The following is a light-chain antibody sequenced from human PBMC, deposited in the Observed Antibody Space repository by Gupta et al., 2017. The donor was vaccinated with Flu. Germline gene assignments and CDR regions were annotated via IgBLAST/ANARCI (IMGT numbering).Light chain of an antibody. Sequence: DIQMTQSPSSLSASVGDRVTITCRASQSISSYLNWYQQKPGKAPKLLIYAASSLQSGVPSRFSGSGSGTDFSLTISILRPENFATYYCQQRYSTPRSFGQGTKLEIK. CDR1: QSISSY. CDR3: QQRYSTPRS. V-gene: IGKV1-39*01. J-gene: IGKJ2*03. CDR2: AAS.